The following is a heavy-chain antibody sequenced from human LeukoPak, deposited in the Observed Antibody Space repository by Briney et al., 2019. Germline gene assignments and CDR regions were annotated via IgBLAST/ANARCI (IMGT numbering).Heavy chain of an antibody. J-gene: IGHJ4*02. CDR3: ARVRLADERAWAY. V-gene: IGHV1-2*02. D-gene: IGHD3-3*02. CDR2: ITPKSGDT. CDR1: GYTFSDFY. Sequence: GASVKVSCKASGYTFSDFYIHWVRQAPGQGLECVGWITPKSGDTYSPQRFQGRVTMTRDTSINTAYMELSSLRSDDTAVYFCARVRLADERAWAYWGQGTLVTVSS.